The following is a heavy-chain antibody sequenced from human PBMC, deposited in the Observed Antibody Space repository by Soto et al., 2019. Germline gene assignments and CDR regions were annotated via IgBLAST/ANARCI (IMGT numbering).Heavy chain of an antibody. CDR3: ARSRIIMLRDVIHPYGMAV. D-gene: IGHD3-10*01. CDR2: IYYSGST. V-gene: IGHV4-31*03. CDR1: GGSISSGGYY. Sequence: SETLSLTCTVSGGSISSGGYYWSWIRQHPGKGLEWIGYIYYSGSTYYNPSLKSRVTISVDTSKNQFSLKLSSVTAADTAVYYCARSRIIMLRDVIHPYGMAVPTQRTTVPVS. J-gene: IGHJ6*02.